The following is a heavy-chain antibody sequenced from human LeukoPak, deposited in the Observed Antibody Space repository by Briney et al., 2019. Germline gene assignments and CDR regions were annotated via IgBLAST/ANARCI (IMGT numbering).Heavy chain of an antibody. Sequence: PSETLSLTCRVYGGAFSDYYWIWIPESPGKGLGWEGGINHSGSTNYKPPLQSRVNISVDTSKNHFSLKLSSVAAADTAVYYRARGPFDYDSSGDYYYYGMDVWGQGTTVSVSS. CDR1: GGAFSDYY. J-gene: IGHJ6*02. V-gene: IGHV4-34*01. CDR3: ARGPFDYDSSGDYYYYGMDV. CDR2: INHSGST. D-gene: IGHD3-22*01.